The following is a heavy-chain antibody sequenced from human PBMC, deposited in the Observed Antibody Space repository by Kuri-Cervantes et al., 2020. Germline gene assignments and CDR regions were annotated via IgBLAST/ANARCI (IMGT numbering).Heavy chain of an antibody. J-gene: IGHJ3*02. CDR1: GGSFSGYY. CDR3: AKVTGSPRSSYLRAFDI. Sequence: GGSLRLSCAVYGGSFSGYYWSWVRQAPGKGLEWVSAISGSGGSTYYADSVKGRFTISRDNSKNTLYLQMNSLRAEDTAVYYCAKVTGSPRSSYLRAFDIWGQGTMVTVSS. D-gene: IGHD7-27*01. CDR2: ISGSGGST. V-gene: IGHV3-23*01.